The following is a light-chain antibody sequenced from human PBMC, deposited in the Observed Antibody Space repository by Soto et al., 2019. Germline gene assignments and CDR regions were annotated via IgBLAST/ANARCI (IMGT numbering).Light chain of an antibody. CDR1: SSDVGGYNY. CDR2: DVS. J-gene: IGLJ2*01. Sequence: QSALTQPASVSGSPGQSITISCTGTSSDVGGYNYVSWYQQHPGKDPKLMIYDVSNRPSGVSNRFSGSKSGNTASLTISGLQAEEEADYYCSSYTSSSSVVFGGGTKGTVL. V-gene: IGLV2-14*01. CDR3: SSYTSSSSVV.